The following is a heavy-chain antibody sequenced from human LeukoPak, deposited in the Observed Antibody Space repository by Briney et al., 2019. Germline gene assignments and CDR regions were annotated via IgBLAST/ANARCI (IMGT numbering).Heavy chain of an antibody. D-gene: IGHD6-19*01. CDR1: VFTVSSNY. V-gene: IGHV3-53*01. CDR3: AQSGGSGWYNHY. J-gene: IGHJ4*02. CDR2: IYSGGST. Sequence: GGSLRLSCAASVFTVSSNYMSWVRQAPGKGLEWVSVIYSGGSTYYADSVKGRFTISRDNSKNTLYLQMNSLRAEDTAVYYCAQSGGSGWYNHYWGQGTLVTVSS.